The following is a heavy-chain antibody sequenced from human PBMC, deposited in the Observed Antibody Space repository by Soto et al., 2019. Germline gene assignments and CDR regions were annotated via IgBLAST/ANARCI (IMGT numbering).Heavy chain of an antibody. D-gene: IGHD3-10*01. V-gene: IGHV4-39*01. CDR3: AVHNYYGSGSYYKNY. CDR1: GGSISSSSYY. Sequence: SETLSLTCTVSGGSISSSSYYWGWIRQPPGKGLEWIGSIYYSGSTYYNPSLKSRVTISVDTSKNQFSLKLSSVTAADTAVYYCAVHNYYGSGSYYKNYWGQGTLVTVSS. CDR2: IYYSGST. J-gene: IGHJ4*02.